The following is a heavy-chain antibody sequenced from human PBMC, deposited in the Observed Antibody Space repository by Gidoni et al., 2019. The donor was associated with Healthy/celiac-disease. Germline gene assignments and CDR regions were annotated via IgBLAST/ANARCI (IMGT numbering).Heavy chain of an antibody. D-gene: IGHD5-12*01. CDR3: AKVGLEMATIPYYFDY. CDR2: ISWDGGST. J-gene: IGHJ4*02. CDR1: GFTFDDYT. Sequence: EVQLVESGGVVVQPGGSLRLSCAASGFTFDDYTMHWVRQAPGKGLEWVSLISWDGGSTYYADSVKGRFTISRDNSKNSLYLQMNSLRTEDTALYYCAKVGLEMATIPYYFDYWGQGTLVTVSS. V-gene: IGHV3-43*01.